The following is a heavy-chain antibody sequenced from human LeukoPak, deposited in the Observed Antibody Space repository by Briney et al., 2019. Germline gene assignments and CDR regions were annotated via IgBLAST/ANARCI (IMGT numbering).Heavy chain of an antibody. J-gene: IGHJ4*02. V-gene: IGHV1-18*01. CDR2: ISEYNGDT. CDR3: ARDAYSSSSRGDY. CDR1: GYNFKNYG. D-gene: IGHD6-6*01. Sequence: ASVKVSCKSSGYNFKNYGISWVRQAPGQGLEWMGWISEYNGDTNYAQKFQGRVTMTRDTSISTAYMELSRLRSDDTAVYYCARDAYSSSSRGDYWGQGTLVTVSS.